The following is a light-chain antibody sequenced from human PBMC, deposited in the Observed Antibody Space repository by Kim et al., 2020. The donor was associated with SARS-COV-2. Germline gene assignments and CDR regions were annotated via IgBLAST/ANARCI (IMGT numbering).Light chain of an antibody. J-gene: IGLJ3*02. V-gene: IGLV2-14*03. CDR1: SSDVGAYND. Sequence: GQSVTISCTGTSSDVGAYNDVSWYQQHPGKAPKLIIDDVSYRPSGVSNRFAGSKAGNTASLTISGLQAEDEADYYCNSYTRSSTLAFGEGTKLTVL. CDR3: NSYTRSSTLA. CDR2: DVS.